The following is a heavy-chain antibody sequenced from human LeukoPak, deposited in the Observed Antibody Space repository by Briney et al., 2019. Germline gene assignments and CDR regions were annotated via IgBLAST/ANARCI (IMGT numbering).Heavy chain of an antibody. D-gene: IGHD3-3*01. J-gene: IGHJ4*02. CDR2: IKKKTDGGTT. CDR1: GFTVSNAW. CDR3: TTFADFWRGNSFDH. Sequence: GGSLRLSCAVSGFTVSNAWMSWVRQAPGKGLEWVGRIKKKTDGGTTEYAAPVEGRFTISRDDSKNTLYLQMNSLKAEDTAVYYCTTFADFWRGNSFDHWGQGTLVTVSS. V-gene: IGHV3-15*01.